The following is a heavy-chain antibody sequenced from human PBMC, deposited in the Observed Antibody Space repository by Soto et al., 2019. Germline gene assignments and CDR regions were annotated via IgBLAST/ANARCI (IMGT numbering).Heavy chain of an antibody. V-gene: IGHV3-23*01. D-gene: IGHD3-16*01. J-gene: IGHJ3*01. CDR2: ISGSGGST. CDR3: AKGWVITFGVATPNAFDF. CDR1: GFTFSSYA. Sequence: EVQLLESGGGLVQPGGSLRLSCAASGFTFSSYAMSWVRQAPGKGLEWVSAISGSGGSTYYADSVKGRFTISRDNSKNTLYLQMNSLRAEDTAVYYCAKGWVITFGVATPNAFDFWGQGTMVTVSS.